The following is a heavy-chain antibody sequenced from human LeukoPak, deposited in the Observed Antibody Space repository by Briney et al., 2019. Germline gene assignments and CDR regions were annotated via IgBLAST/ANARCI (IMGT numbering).Heavy chain of an antibody. V-gene: IGHV4-59*01. CDR3: ASNMVRGVSWWYYDMDV. J-gene: IGHJ6*03. D-gene: IGHD3-10*01. CDR2: IYYSGSP. Sequence: PSETLSLTCTVSGGSISSYYWSWIRHPPGKGLEWIGYIYYSGSPNYNPSLKSRVTISVGTSKNQFSLKLSSVTAADTAVYYCASNMVRGVSWWYYDMDVWGKGTTVTVSS. CDR1: GGSISSYY.